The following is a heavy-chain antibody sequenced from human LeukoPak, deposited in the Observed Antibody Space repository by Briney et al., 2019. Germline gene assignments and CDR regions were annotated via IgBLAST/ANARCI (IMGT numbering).Heavy chain of an antibody. D-gene: IGHD4-23*01. CDR2: ISSSGGSI. Sequence: GGSLRLSCAASGFTFSDYYMSWIRQAPGKGLEWVSYISSSGGSIYYADSVKGRFTISRDNAKNSLYLQMNTLRADDTAVYYCARASVVTSPFDYWGQGTLVTVSS. CDR3: ARASVVTSPFDY. V-gene: IGHV3-11*01. CDR1: GFTFSDYY. J-gene: IGHJ4*02.